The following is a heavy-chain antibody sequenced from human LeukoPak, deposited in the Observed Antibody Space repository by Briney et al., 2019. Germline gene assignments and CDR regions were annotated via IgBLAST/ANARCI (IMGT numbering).Heavy chain of an antibody. J-gene: IGHJ4*02. D-gene: IGHD1-26*01. Sequence: AGGSLRVYCAASGFIFSNYGMSWVRQAPGKGLEWVSGISGSGGSTYYADSVKGRFTISRDNSKNTLYLQMNSLRAEDTAVYYCAKRGDESGSSLYYFDYWGQGTLVTASS. CDR3: AKRGDESGSSLYYFDY. V-gene: IGHV3-23*01. CDR1: GFIFSNYG. CDR2: ISGSGGST.